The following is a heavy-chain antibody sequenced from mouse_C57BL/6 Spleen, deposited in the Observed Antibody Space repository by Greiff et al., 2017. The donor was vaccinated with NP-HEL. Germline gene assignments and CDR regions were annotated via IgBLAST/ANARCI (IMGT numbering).Heavy chain of an antibody. V-gene: IGHV1-82*01. CDR3: ARREDYYYGSSYGAMDY. CDR1: GYAFSSSW. CDR2: IYPGDGDT. J-gene: IGHJ4*01. Sequence: QVQLQQSGPELVKPGASVKISCKASGYAFSSSWMNWVMQRPGKGLEWIGRIYPGDGDTNYNGKFKGKATLTADKSSSTAYMQLSSLTSEDSAVYFCARREDYYYGSSYGAMDYWGQGTSVTVSS. D-gene: IGHD1-1*01.